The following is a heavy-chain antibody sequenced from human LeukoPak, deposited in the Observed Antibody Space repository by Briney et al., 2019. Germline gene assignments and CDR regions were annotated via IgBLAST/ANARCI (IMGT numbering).Heavy chain of an antibody. D-gene: IGHD5-24*01. Sequence: SETLSLTCTVSGGSISSGSYYWSWIRQPAGKGLEWIGRIYTSGSTNYNPSLKSRVTISVDTSKNQFSLKLSSVTDADTAVYYCAGDRLHLITGGWCDPWGQGTLVTVSS. V-gene: IGHV4-61*02. CDR1: GGSISSGSYY. J-gene: IGHJ5*02. CDR3: AGDRLHLITGGWCDP. CDR2: IYTSGST.